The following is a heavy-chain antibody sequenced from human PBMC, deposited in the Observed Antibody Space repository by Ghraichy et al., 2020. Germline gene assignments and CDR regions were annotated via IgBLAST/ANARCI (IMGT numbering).Heavy chain of an antibody. Sequence: SVKVSCKASGFTFTSSAVQWVRQARGQRLEWIGWIVVGSGNTNYAQKFQERVTITRDMSTSTAYMELSSLRSEDTAVYYCWLSPVVGYYYYGMDVWGQGTTVTVSS. D-gene: IGHD4-23*01. CDR1: GFTFTSSA. CDR3: WLSPVVGYYYYGMDV. CDR2: IVVGSGNT. J-gene: IGHJ6*02. V-gene: IGHV1-58*01.